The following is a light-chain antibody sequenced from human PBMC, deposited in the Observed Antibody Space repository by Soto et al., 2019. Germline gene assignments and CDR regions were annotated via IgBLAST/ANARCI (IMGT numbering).Light chain of an antibody. Sequence: QSALTQPASVSGSPGQSITISCSGTSSDVGSYDYVAWYQQFPGKSPKLMIYEVRNRPSGVSSRFSGSKSGNTASLIISGLQAEDEADYYCISYTGSSTSYVFGTGTQLTVL. CDR3: ISYTGSSTSYV. CDR2: EVR. J-gene: IGLJ1*01. CDR1: SSDVGSYDY. V-gene: IGLV2-14*01.